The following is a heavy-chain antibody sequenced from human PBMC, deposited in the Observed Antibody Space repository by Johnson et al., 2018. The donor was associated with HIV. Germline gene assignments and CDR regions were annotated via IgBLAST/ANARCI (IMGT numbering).Heavy chain of an antibody. CDR3: ARGVKQQLSVVDAFDI. CDR2: ISYDGSSK. V-gene: IGHV3-30*03. D-gene: IGHD1-1*01. CDR1: RFTFSTYG. Sequence: QVQLVESGGGVVQPGRSLRLSCAASRFTFSTYGMHWVRQAPGKGLEWVAVISYDGSSKCYADSVKGRFTISRDNSKNTLYLQMTSLRAEDTAVYVCARGVKQQLSVVDAFDIWGQGTMVIVSS. J-gene: IGHJ3*02.